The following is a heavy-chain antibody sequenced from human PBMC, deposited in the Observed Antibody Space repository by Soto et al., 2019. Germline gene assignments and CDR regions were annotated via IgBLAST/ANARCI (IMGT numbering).Heavy chain of an antibody. Sequence: QVQLQESGPGLVQPSQTLSLTCTVSGASIGSGSYYWSWIRQYPGEGLVWIGHIYDSGRTYYNPSLKSRVSISIDTSKNEFSLTLTSVTAAVTAVYYCARLTTIITGAFDDWRLGTVVTVSS. V-gene: IGHV4-31*03. CDR2: IYDSGRT. CDR1: GASIGSGSYY. CDR3: ARLTTIITGAFDD. J-gene: IGHJ4*01. D-gene: IGHD7-27*01.